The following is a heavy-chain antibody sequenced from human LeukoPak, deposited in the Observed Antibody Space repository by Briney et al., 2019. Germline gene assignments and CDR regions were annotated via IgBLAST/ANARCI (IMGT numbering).Heavy chain of an antibody. CDR2: IYASGSVSSSGST. CDR3: AREKTVLHYYYGMDV. V-gene: IGHV4-4*07. D-gene: IGHD4-17*01. CDR1: GGSFSPYY. Sequence: PSETLSLTCNVSGGSFSPYYWSWVRQPAGKGLEWIGRIYASGSVSSSGSTNYNPPLKSRVTMSVDTSKKQFSLRLNSVTAADTAVYYCAREKTVLHYYYGMDVWGQGTTVTVSS. J-gene: IGHJ6*02.